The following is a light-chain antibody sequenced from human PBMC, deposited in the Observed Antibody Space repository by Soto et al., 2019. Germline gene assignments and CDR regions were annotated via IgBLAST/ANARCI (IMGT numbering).Light chain of an antibody. V-gene: IGKV1-5*01. CDR3: QQYNALWYT. Sequence: DIQMTQSPATLYASLGDRVTITCRASQTINRWLAWYQQKPRKAPKLLIYDGSTLRSGVPPRFSGSGSGTEFTLTISRLQTDDVATYYCQQYNALWYTFGQGTKV. CDR2: DGS. J-gene: IGKJ2*01. CDR1: QTINRW.